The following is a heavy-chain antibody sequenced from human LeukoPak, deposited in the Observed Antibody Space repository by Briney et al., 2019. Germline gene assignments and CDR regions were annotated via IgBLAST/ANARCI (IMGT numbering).Heavy chain of an antibody. D-gene: IGHD1-26*01. V-gene: IGHV5-51*01. Sequence: GESPKISCKGSGYKFTNYWIGWVRQMPGKGLEWMGIIYPGDSNSRYSPSFQGQVTISADKSISTAYLQWSSLKASDTAMYYCARQFSWELGGPSGWFDPWGQGTLVTVSS. J-gene: IGHJ5*02. CDR2: IYPGDSNS. CDR3: ARQFSWELGGPSGWFDP. CDR1: GYKFTNYW.